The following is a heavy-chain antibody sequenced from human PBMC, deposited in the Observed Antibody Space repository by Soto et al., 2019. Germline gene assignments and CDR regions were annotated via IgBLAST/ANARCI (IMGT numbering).Heavy chain of an antibody. V-gene: IGHV4-30-4*01. CDR3: ARVHVMVVAGSTFDY. D-gene: IGHD6-19*01. CDR1: GGSISSGDYY. Sequence: SETLSLTCTVSGGSISSGDYYWSWIRKPPGKGLEWIGDIYYSGSTFYNPSLKSRITISVDTSNNQFSLKLTSVTAADTAVYYCARVHVMVVAGSTFDYWGHGTLVTVSS. CDR2: IYYSGST. J-gene: IGHJ4*01.